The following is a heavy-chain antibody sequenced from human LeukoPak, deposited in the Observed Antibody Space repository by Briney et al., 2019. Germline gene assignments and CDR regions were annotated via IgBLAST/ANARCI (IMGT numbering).Heavy chain of an antibody. J-gene: IGHJ4*02. CDR3: ARVTVAGRYFDY. CDR1: GGSISSSSYY. V-gene: IGHV4-39*07. D-gene: IGHD6-19*01. CDR2: IYYSGST. Sequence: SETLSLTCTVSGGSISSSSYYWGWIRQPPGKGLEWIGSIYYSGSTYYNPSLKSRVTISVDTSKNQFSLKLSSVTAADTAVYYCARVTVAGRYFDYWGQGTLVTVSS.